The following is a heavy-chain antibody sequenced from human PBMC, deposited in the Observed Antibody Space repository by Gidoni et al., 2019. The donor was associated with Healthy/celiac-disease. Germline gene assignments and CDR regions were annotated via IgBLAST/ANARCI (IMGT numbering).Heavy chain of an antibody. V-gene: IGHV3-9*01. CDR2: ISWNSGSI. CDR3: AKSSGMDV. J-gene: IGHJ6*04. CDR1: GFTFDDFV. Sequence: EVQLVESGGGLVQPGRSLRLSLAASGFTFDDFVMHWVRQAPGKGLEWVSVISWNSGSIGYADSVKGRFTISRDNAKNSLYLQMNSLRAEDTALYYCAKSSGMDVWGKGTTVTVSS. D-gene: IGHD6-13*01.